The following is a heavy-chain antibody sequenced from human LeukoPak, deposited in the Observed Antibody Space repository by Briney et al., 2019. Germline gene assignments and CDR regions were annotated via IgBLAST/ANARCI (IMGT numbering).Heavy chain of an antibody. CDR2: INSDGSTT. Sequence: GGSLRLSCAASGFTFSSYWMHWVRQAPGKGLVWVSRINSDGSTTTNADSVKGRFTISRDNAKNTVYLQMNSLRAEDTAVYYCATSRTFDYWGQGTLVTVSS. V-gene: IGHV3-74*01. CDR3: ATSRTFDY. CDR1: GFTFSSYW. D-gene: IGHD2-8*01. J-gene: IGHJ4*02.